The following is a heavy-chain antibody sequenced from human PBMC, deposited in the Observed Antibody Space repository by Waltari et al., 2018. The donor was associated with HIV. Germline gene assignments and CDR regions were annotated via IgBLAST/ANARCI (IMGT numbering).Heavy chain of an antibody. D-gene: IGHD4-4*01. V-gene: IGHV4-39*07. CDR3: ARDGTTRGWFDP. CDR2: IYYSGST. CDR1: GGSISSSSYY. J-gene: IGHJ5*02. Sequence: QLQLQESGPGLVKPSETLSLTCTVSGGSISSSSYYWGWIRQPPGKGLEWIGSIYYSGSTYYNPSLKSRVTISVDTSKNQFSLKLSSVTAADTAVYYCARDGTTRGWFDPWGQGTLVTVSS.